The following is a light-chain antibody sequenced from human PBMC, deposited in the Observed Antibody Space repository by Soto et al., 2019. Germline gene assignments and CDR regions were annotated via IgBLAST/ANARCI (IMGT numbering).Light chain of an antibody. Sequence: DIQMTQSPSSVSASVGDRVTITCRASQGIGSWLSCYQQKPGKAPKLLIYDDSSLESGVPSRFSGSGSGTEFTLTMSSLQHDDVATYYCQEYNSYSRGTVSQGNKV. CDR1: QGIGSW. CDR3: QEYNSYSRGT. CDR2: DDS. V-gene: IGKV1-5*01. J-gene: IGKJ1*01.